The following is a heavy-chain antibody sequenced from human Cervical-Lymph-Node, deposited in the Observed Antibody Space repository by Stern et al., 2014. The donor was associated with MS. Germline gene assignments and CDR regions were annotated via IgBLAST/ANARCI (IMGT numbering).Heavy chain of an antibody. J-gene: IGHJ3*02. D-gene: IGHD6-13*01. CDR2: IYWDDDK. CDR1: GFSLSTSGVG. V-gene: IGHV2-5*02. Sequence: ESGPTLVKPTQTLTLTCTFSGFSLSTSGVGVGWIRQPTGKALECLALIYWDDDKRYSPSLKSRLTITKDTSKNQVVLTMTNMDPVDTATYYCAHRLEGTAAGKHAFDIWGQGTMVTVSS. CDR3: AHRLEGTAAGKHAFDI.